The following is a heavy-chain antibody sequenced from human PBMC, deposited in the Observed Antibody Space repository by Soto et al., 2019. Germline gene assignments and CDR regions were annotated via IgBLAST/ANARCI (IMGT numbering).Heavy chain of an antibody. J-gene: IGHJ6*02. V-gene: IGHV1-2*02. CDR1: GYTFTGYY. CDR2: INPNSGGT. D-gene: IGHD2-8*01. Sequence: VKVSCKASGYTFTGYYMHWVRQAPGQGLEWMGWINPNSGGTNYAQKFQGRVTMTRDTSINTAYMELSRLRSDDTAVYYCASQGLYSIDGYYYYYYGMDVWGQGTTVTVSS. CDR3: ASQGLYSIDGYYYYYYGMDV.